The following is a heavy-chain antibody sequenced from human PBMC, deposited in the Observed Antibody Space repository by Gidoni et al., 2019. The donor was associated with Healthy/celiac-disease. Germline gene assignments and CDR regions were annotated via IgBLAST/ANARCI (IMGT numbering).Heavy chain of an antibody. V-gene: IGHV3-9*01. CDR2: IRWNSGSI. J-gene: IGHJ4*02. D-gene: IGHD2-15*01. Sequence: EVQLVESGGGLVQPGRSLSISCAASGFPFDDYARHWVRQAPRKGLEWVSGIRWNSGSIAYADAGKGRFTISRDNAKNSLYLQMNSLRAEDTALYYCAKGPVVAATPYVDYWGQGTLVTVSS. CDR1: GFPFDDYA. CDR3: AKGPVVAATPYVDY.